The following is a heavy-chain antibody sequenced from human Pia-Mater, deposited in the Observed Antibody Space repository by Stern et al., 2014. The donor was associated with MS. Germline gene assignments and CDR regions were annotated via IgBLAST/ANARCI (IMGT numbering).Heavy chain of an antibody. V-gene: IGHV6-1*01. CDR1: GDSVSTNSAA. CDR3: ARDRGRWLDY. D-gene: IGHD2-15*01. J-gene: IGHJ4*02. CDR2: TYHRSQWDN. Sequence: QVQLQQSGPGLVKPSQTLSLTCAISGDSVSTNSAAWNWIRQSPSRGLEWLGRTYHRSQWDNYSALSVNRRININPDRSKNQFYLQLNSVTPEDTAVYYCARDRGRWLDYWGQGTLVTVPS.